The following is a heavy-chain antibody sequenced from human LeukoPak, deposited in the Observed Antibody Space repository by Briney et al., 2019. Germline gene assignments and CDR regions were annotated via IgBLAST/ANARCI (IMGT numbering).Heavy chain of an antibody. D-gene: IGHD1-26*01. CDR3: AKFGSYWARDFDY. V-gene: IGHV3-23*01. CDR2: ISGSGGST. J-gene: IGHJ4*02. Sequence: GSLRLSCAASGFTFSTYAVNWVRQAPGKGLEWVSAISGSGGSTYYADSVKGRFTISRDNSKNTLYLQMNSLRAEDTAVYYCAKFGSYWARDFDYWGQGTLVTVSS. CDR1: GFTFSTYA.